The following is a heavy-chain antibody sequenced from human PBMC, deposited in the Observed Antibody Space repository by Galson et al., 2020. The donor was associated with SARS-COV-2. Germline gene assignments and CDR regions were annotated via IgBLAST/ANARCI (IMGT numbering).Heavy chain of an antibody. Sequence: SETLSLTCTVPGGSISSYYWSWIRQPPGKGLEWIGYIYYDGSTKYNPSLKSRVTISVDTSKTQFSLKLSSVTAADTAVYYFARDTRPWGFDYWGQGPLVTVSS. CDR1: GGSISSYY. V-gene: IGHV4-59*01. J-gene: IGHJ4*02. CDR2: IYYDGST. D-gene: IGHD7-27*01. CDR3: ARDTRPWGFDY.